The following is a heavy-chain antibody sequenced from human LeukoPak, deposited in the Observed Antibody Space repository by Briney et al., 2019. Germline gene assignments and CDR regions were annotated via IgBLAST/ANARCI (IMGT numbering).Heavy chain of an antibody. J-gene: IGHJ6*02. CDR3: AREEVVVPATHYHGMGV. V-gene: IGHV6-1*01. Sequence: SQTLSLTCAISGDRVSSNSAGWNWIRQSPSRGLEWLGRTYYRSKWYNDYAGSVKSRIITNADTSKNHFSLQLKSVTPEDTAVYYYAREEVVVPATHYHGMGVWGQGTTVTVSS. CDR2: TYYRSKWYN. D-gene: IGHD2-15*01. CDR1: GDRVSSNSAG.